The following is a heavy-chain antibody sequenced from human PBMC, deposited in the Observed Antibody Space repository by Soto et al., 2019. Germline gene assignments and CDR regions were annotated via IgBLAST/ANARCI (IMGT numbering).Heavy chain of an antibody. J-gene: IGHJ4*02. Sequence: GGSLRLSCAASGFSFSRYGMNWVRQAPGKGLEWVSYISSSSSTIYYADSVKGRFTISRDNAKNSLYLQMNSLRAEDTAVYYCARDSGYSYGPLDYWGQGTLVTVSS. CDR3: ARDSGYSYGPLDY. CDR2: ISSSSSTI. V-gene: IGHV3-48*01. D-gene: IGHD5-18*01. CDR1: GFSFSRYG.